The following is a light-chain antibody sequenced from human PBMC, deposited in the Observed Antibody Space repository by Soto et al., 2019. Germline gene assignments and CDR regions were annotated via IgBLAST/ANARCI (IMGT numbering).Light chain of an antibody. V-gene: IGLV2-23*02. J-gene: IGLJ1*01. CDR3: SLDAGSSIYV. CDR2: DVS. CDR1: VGFYGL. Sequence: QSALTQPASVSGSPGQSITMSCTDVGFYGLVSWYQQHPGKVPKLMIYDVSKRPSAVSERFSGSKSGNTAYLTISALQADDEADYYCSLDAGSSIYVFGTGTKLTVL.